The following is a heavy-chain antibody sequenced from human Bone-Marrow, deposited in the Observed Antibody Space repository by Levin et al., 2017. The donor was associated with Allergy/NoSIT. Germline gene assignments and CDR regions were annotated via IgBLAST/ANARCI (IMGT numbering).Heavy chain of an antibody. Sequence: PEASVKVSCKVSGNTLTELTVHWVRQAPGKGLEWMGGFDPEDGEAIYAQKYQGRVTMTEDTSTDTAYMELSSLRSEDTAVYFCATVDFERFGEYYFDCWGQGTLITVSS. J-gene: IGHJ4*02. CDR1: GNTLTELT. D-gene: IGHD3-10*01. CDR2: FDPEDGEA. V-gene: IGHV1-24*01. CDR3: ATVDFERFGEYYFDC.